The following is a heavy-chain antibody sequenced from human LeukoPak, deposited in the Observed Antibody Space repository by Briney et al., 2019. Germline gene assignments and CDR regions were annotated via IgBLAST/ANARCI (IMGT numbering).Heavy chain of an antibody. CDR1: GFTFSDAW. J-gene: IGHJ4*02. CDR3: TSLAMIRGVIPFDY. Sequence: KTGGSLRLSCAASGFTFSDAWMSWVRQAPGKGMEWFGRIKSKTDSGTTDYAAPVKGRFTISRDDSKNTLYLQMNSLKTEDTAVYYCTSLAMIRGVIPFDYWGQGTLVTVSS. CDR2: IKSKTDSGTT. D-gene: IGHD3-10*01. V-gene: IGHV3-15*01.